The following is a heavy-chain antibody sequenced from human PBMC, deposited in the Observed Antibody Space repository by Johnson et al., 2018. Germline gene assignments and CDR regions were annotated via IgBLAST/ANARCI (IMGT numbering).Heavy chain of an antibody. CDR3: ARDEIAVVPGALDYYYGMDV. CDR1: GFTFSTHG. D-gene: IGHD2-2*01. J-gene: IGHJ6*02. Sequence: QVQLVQSGGGVVQPGRSLSLSCAASGFTFSTHGMHWVRQAPGKGLAWVAVLWYDGTNKYYADSVKGRFTSSSDNSTDTLYLQMNSRRAEDTAVYYCARDEIAVVPGALDYYYGMDVWGQGTTVRVSS. V-gene: IGHV3-33*01. CDR2: LWYDGTNK.